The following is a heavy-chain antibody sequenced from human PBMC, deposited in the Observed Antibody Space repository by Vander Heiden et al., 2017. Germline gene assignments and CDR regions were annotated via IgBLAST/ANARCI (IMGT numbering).Heavy chain of an antibody. V-gene: IGHV3-43*01. CDR2: ISWDGGST. J-gene: IGHJ2*01. CDR3: AKEGYGGSYYWYFDL. Sequence: EVQLVESGGVVVQPGGSLRLSCAASGFTFHDYTMHWVRQAPGKGLEWVSLISWDGGSTYYADSVKGRFIISRDNSKNSLYLQMNSLRTEDTALYYCAKEGYGGSYYWYFDLWGRGTLVTVSS. CDR1: GFTFHDYT. D-gene: IGHD1-26*01.